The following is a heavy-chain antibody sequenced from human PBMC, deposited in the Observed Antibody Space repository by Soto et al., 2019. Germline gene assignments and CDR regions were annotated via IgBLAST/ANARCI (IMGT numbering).Heavy chain of an antibody. Sequence: EVQLLESGGGLVQPGGSLRLSCAASGFTFSSYAMSWVRQAPGKGLEWVSGISGTGGSTYYADSVKGRFTISRDNSRNTLHLQMNSLRAEDTAIYYCAKFFVETGGSSGWPWSFHFWGQGTLVTVSS. D-gene: IGHD6-25*01. V-gene: IGHV3-23*01. CDR2: ISGTGGST. CDR3: AKFFVETGGSSGWPWSFHF. J-gene: IGHJ4*02. CDR1: GFTFSSYA.